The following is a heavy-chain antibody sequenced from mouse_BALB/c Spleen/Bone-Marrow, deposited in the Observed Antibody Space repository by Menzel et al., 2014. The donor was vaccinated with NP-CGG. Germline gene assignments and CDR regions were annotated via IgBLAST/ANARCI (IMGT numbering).Heavy chain of an antibody. CDR1: GYSFTNYY. Sequence: VQLQQSGAELVKPGASVKLSCKASGYSFTNYYMYWVKQWPGQGLEWIGEINPSNGGTNFNEKFKSKATLTVDKSSSTAFMQLSXXXXXDSAXXXXXXSXXGYWFXDVWGXGTTVTVSS. CDR2: INPSNGGT. V-gene: IGHV1S120*01. CDR3: XXSXXGYWFXDV. J-gene: IGHJ1*01.